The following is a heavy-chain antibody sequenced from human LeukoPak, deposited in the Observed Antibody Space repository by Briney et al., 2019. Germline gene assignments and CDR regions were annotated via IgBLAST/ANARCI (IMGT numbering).Heavy chain of an antibody. J-gene: IGHJ6*02. V-gene: IGHV3-23*01. CDR2: ISGSGGST. D-gene: IGHD3-10*01. CDR1: GFTFSSYA. Sequence: PGGSLRLSCAASGFTFSSYAMSWVRQAPGKGLEWVSAISGSGGSTYYADSVKGRFTISRDNSKNTLYLQMNSLRAEDTAVYYCAKDTGRPLYYYYGMDVWGQGTTVTVSS. CDR3: AKDTGRPLYYYYGMDV.